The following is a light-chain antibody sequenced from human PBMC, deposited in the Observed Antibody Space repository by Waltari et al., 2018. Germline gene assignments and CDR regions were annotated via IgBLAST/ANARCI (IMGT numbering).Light chain of an antibody. CDR1: HRIYSN. Sequence: ILMTQPPVTLSVSPGERATLSCRARHRIYSNLAWYQQRPGQPPRLLFFDAPARASGSPASFSGSGSETEVTLTIRTLQSEDSAVYYCQQYNVWPPITFGQGTRLEIK. J-gene: IGKJ5*01. V-gene: IGKV3D-15*01. CDR2: DAP. CDR3: QQYNVWPPIT.